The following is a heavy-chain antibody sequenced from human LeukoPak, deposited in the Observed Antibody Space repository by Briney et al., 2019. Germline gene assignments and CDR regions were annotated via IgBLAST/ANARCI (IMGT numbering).Heavy chain of an antibody. CDR3: ARQIVDIVATIDY. CDR1: GGPFRAFY. V-gene: IGHV4-34*01. Sequence: PSETLSLTCDVSGGPFRAFYWSWIRQPPGKGLEWIGEVNHSGGTNYSPSLKSRVTISLDTSKNQFSLKLSSVTAADTAVYYCARQIVDIVATIDYWGQGTLVTVSS. CDR2: VNHSGGT. J-gene: IGHJ4*02. D-gene: IGHD5-12*01.